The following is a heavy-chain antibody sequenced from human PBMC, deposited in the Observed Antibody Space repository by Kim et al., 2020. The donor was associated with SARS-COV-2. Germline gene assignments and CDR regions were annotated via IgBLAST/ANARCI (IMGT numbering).Heavy chain of an antibody. V-gene: IGHV3-21*01. CDR1: GFTFSSYS. CDR3: ARGEGQLVRGVRF. J-gene: IGHJ4*02. D-gene: IGHD6-6*01. Sequence: GGSLRLSCAASGFTFSSYSMNWVRQAPGKGLEWVSSISSSSSYIYYADSVKGRFTISRDNAKNSLYLQMNSLRAEDTAVYYCARGEGQLVRGVRFWGQGTLVTVSS. CDR2: ISSSSSYI.